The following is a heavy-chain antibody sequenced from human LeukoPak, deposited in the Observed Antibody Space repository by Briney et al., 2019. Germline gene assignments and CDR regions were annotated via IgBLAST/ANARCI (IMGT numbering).Heavy chain of an antibody. CDR3: ARVHSSVWYFDY. J-gene: IGHJ4*02. D-gene: IGHD6-19*01. CDR2: IYTSGST. CDR1: GVSISNYY. V-gene: IGHV4-4*07. Sequence: PSETLSLTCIVSGVSISNYYWSWLRQPAGKGLEWIGRIYTSGSTNYNPSLKSRVTMSVDTSKNQFSLKLSSVTAADTAVYYCARVHSSVWYFDYWGQGTLVTVSS.